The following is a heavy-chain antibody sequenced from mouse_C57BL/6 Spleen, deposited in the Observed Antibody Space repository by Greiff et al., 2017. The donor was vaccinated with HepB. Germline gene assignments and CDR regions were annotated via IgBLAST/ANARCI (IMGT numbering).Heavy chain of an antibody. CDR2: IYPSDSET. CDR3: ARSGTGTLGLDY. CDR1: GYTFTSYW. V-gene: IGHV1-61*01. D-gene: IGHD4-1*01. Sequence: QVQLQQPGAELVRPGSSVKLSCKASGYTFTSYWMDWVKQRPGQGLEWIGNIYPSDSETHYNQKFKDKSTLTVDKSSSTAYMQLSSLTSEDSAVYYCARSGTGTLGLDYWGQGTTLTVSS. J-gene: IGHJ2*01.